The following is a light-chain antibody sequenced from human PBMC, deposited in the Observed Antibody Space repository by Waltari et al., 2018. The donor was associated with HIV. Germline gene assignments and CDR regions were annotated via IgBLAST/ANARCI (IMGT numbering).Light chain of an antibody. Sequence: EVVLTQSPGTLSLSPGERVSLSCRANQTVNNNFLTWYQQKPGQAPRLLIYGASNRATDIPDGFSGFGSGTDFTLFISTLDPEDSALYFCQYFTSTPTYTFGQGTKLEIK. J-gene: IGKJ2*01. CDR1: QTVNNNF. CDR2: GAS. CDR3: QYFTSTPTYT. V-gene: IGKV3-20*01.